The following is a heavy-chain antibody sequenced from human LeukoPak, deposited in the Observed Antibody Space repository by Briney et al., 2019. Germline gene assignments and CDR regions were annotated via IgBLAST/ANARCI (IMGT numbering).Heavy chain of an antibody. CDR2: IIPILDTT. J-gene: IGHJ4*02. CDR1: GGTLSNYA. V-gene: IGHV1-69*11. CDR3: AGESFSRRAGITMVRGVITY. D-gene: IGHD3-10*01. Sequence: GASVKVSCKASGGTLSNYAINWVRQAPGQGLEWMGRIIPILDTTNYAQKFQGRVTIITGESTSTAYMELITLRSGDTAVYYCAGESFSRRAGITMVRGVITYWGQGTLVTVSS.